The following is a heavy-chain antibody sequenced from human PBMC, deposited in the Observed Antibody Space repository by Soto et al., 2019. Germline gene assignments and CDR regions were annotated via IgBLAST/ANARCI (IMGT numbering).Heavy chain of an antibody. V-gene: IGHV1-18*01. Sequence: ASVKVSCKTSGYTFSTIGISWVRQAPGQGLEWMGWISPNSRNTYYAERLQGRVTITTDTSTSTVYMELRSLTSDDTAVYYCARDLDGSGNYYTDYWGQGTLVTVSS. J-gene: IGHJ4*02. CDR2: ISPNSRNT. CDR1: GYTFSTIG. CDR3: ARDLDGSGNYYTDY. D-gene: IGHD3-10*01.